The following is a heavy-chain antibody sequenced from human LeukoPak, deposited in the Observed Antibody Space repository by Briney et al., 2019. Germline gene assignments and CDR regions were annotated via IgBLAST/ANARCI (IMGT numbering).Heavy chain of an antibody. D-gene: IGHD6-13*01. V-gene: IGHV4-39*07. CDR2: IYYSGST. CDR3: ARAYSSSWYFNWFDP. Sequence: SETLSLTCTVSGGSISSSSYYWGWIRQPPGKGLEWIGSIYYSGSTYYNPSLKRRVTISVDTSKNQFSLKLSSVTAADTAVYYCARAYSSSWYFNWFDPWGQGTLVTVSS. J-gene: IGHJ5*02. CDR1: GGSISSSSYY.